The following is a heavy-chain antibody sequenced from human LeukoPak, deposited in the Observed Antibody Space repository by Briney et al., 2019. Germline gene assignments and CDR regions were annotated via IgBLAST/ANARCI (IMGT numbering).Heavy chain of an antibody. CDR2: ISAYNGNT. J-gene: IGHJ6*03. Sequence: ASVKVSCKASGYTFTSYGISWVRQAPGQGLEWMGWISAYNGNTNYAQKLQGRVTMTTDTSTSTAYVELRSLRSDDTAVYYCARDGVIAAAGAYYYYYMDVWGKGTTVTVSS. CDR3: ARDGVIAAAGAYYYYYMDV. CDR1: GYTFTSYG. V-gene: IGHV1-18*01. D-gene: IGHD6-13*01.